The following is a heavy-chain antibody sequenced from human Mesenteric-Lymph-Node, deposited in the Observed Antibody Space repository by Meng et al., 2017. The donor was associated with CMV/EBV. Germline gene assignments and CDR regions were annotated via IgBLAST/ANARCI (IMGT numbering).Heavy chain of an antibody. CDR1: GYTFTTHA. CDR3: AREPDYGWYVDL. J-gene: IGHJ2*01. CDR2: VNAGNGHT. Sequence: KPSGYTFTTHAIHWVRQAPGQRLEWMGWVNAGNGHTEHSQKFQGRVTLTRDTSASTAYMELSSLRSEDTAVYYCAREPDYGWYVDLWGRGTLVTVSS. D-gene: IGHD3-16*01. V-gene: IGHV1-3*01.